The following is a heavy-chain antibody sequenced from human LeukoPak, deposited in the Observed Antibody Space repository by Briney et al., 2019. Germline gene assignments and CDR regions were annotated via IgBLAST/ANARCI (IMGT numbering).Heavy chain of an antibody. CDR2: IGTAGDT. CDR1: GFTFSSYD. Sequence: GGSLRLSCAASGFTFSSYDMHWVRQAPGKGLEWVSAIGTAGDTYYPVSVKGRFTISRQNAKNSLYLQMNSLRAEDTAVYYCARLGDYDSSGYRPPFDYWGQGTLVTVSS. D-gene: IGHD3-22*01. V-gene: IGHV3-13*01. CDR3: ARLGDYDSSGYRPPFDY. J-gene: IGHJ4*02.